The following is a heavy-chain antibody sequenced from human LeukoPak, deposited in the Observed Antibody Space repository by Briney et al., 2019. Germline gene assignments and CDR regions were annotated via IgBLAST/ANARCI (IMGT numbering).Heavy chain of an antibody. D-gene: IGHD3-22*01. CDR3: ARSSMGAYYDSSGYYYFDY. J-gene: IGHJ4*02. CDR1: GGTFSSYT. CDR2: IIPILGIA. V-gene: IGHV1-69*02. Sequence: SVKVSCTASGGTFSSYTISWVRQAPGPGLEWMGRIIPILGIANYAQKFQGRVTITADKSTSTAYMELSSLRSEDTAVYYCARSSMGAYYDSSGYYYFDYWGQGTLVTVSS.